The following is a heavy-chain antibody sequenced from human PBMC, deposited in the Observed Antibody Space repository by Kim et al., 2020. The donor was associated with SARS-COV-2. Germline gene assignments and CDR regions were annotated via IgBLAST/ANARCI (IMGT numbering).Heavy chain of an antibody. CDR3: AKVVAARPVYYYGMDV. D-gene: IGHD6-6*01. J-gene: IGHJ6*02. Sequence: SVTGRFTISRDNSKNSLYLQMNSLRTEDTALYYCAKVVAARPVYYYGMDVWGQGTTVTVSS. V-gene: IGHV3-43*01.